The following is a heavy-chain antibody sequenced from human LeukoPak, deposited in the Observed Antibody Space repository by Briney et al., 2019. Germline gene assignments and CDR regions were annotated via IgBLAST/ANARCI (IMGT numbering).Heavy chain of an antibody. CDR2: IIPMFGAV. D-gene: IGHD5-12*01. CDR3: ARGGGYDWKSFVN. V-gene: IGHV1-69*06. CDR1: GGTFSSYV. J-gene: IGHJ4*02. Sequence: GASVKVSCKASGGTFSSYVISWVRQAPGQGLQWMGGIIPMFGAVNYAQKFQGRVTITADKSTGTAYMELSSLRSEDTAVYCCARGGGYDWKSFVNWGQGTLVTVSS.